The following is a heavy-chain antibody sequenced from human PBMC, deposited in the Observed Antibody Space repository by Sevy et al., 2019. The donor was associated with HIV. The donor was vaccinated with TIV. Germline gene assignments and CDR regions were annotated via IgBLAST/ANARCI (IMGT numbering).Heavy chain of an antibody. CDR1: GDTFSSYS. D-gene: IGHD3-3*01. J-gene: IGHJ6*02. Sequence: ASVKVSCKASGDTFSSYSISWVRQAPGQGLEWMGGIIPVFDLVKYAQNFQGRVTIIADESTSTVYVELSSLRSDDTAVYYCARGLYSAFWSGSINFYYGLDIWGLGTTVTVSS. V-gene: IGHV1-69*13. CDR2: IIPVFDLV. CDR3: ARGLYSAFWSGSINFYYGLDI.